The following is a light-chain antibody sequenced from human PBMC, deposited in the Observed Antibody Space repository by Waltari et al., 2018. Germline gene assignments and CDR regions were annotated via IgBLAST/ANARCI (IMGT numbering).Light chain of an antibody. Sequence: EIVLTQSPATLSLSPGERATLSCRASQSVSNYLAWYQKKPGQAPRLLIYDASNRATGIPTRFSGSGSGTDFTLTISSLEAEDFAVYYCQQRSNWPPAITFGQGTRLEI. CDR2: DAS. CDR1: QSVSNY. V-gene: IGKV3-11*01. J-gene: IGKJ5*01. CDR3: QQRSNWPPAIT.